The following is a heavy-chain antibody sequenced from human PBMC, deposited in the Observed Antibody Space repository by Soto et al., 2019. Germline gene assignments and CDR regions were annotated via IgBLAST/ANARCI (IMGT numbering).Heavy chain of an antibody. V-gene: IGHV4-59*01. CDR3: GRSSIAVVFDY. CDR1: GGSISYYY. D-gene: IGHD6-19*01. J-gene: IGHJ4*02. CDR2: IYYRGST. Sequence: SETLSLTCTVSGGSISYYYWSWIRQPPGKGLEWIGYIYYRGSTSYNPSLKSRATISVDTSKNQFSLNPTSVTAADTAVYYCGRSSIAVVFDYWGQGTQVPFSS.